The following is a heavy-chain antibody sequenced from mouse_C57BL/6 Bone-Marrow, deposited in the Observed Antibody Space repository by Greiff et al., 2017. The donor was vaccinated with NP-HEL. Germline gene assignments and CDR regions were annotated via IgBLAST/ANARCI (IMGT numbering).Heavy chain of an antibody. CDR2: IDPANGDT. Sequence: VQLQQSGAELVRPGASVKLSCTASGFNIQDAYMHWVKQWPEQGLEWIGWIDPANGDTEYASKFQGKASITADTSYNTAYLQLSSLTTEDTAVDYCKVYYGPYYFDYWCQGTTLTVSS. D-gene: IGHD1-1*01. V-gene: IGHV14-4*01. CDR3: KVYYGPYYFDY. J-gene: IGHJ2*01. CDR1: GFNIQDAY.